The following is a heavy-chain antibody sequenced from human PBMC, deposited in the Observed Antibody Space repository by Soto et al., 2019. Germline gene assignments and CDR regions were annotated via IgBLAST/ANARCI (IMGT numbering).Heavy chain of an antibody. J-gene: IGHJ6*02. CDR3: ARDTTYYDFWSGYPLYYYYGMDV. CDR1: GFTFSSYA. CDR2: ISGSGGST. Sequence: PGGSLRLSCAASGFTFSSYAMSWVRQAPGRGLEWVSAISGSGGSTYYADSVKGRFTISRDNSKNTLYLQMNSLRAEDTAVYYCARDTTYYDFWSGYPLYYYYGMDVWGQGTTVTVSS. D-gene: IGHD3-3*01. V-gene: IGHV3-23*01.